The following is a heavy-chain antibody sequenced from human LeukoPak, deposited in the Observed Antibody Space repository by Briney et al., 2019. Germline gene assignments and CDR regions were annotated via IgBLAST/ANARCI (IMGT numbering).Heavy chain of an antibody. CDR1: GFTFSSYE. CDR2: ISSSGSTI. J-gene: IGHJ4*02. CDR3: ARSNFLYYFDY. V-gene: IGHV3-48*03. Sequence: GGSLRLSCAASGFTFSSYEMNWVRQAPGKGLQWVSYISSSGSTIYYADSVKGRFTISRDNAKDSLYLQMNSLRAEDTAVYYCARSNFLYYFDYWGQGTLVTVSS. D-gene: IGHD4/OR15-4a*01.